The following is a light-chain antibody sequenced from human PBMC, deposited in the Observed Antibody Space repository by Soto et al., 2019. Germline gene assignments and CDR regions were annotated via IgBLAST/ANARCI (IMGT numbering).Light chain of an antibody. CDR1: QSVSSY. J-gene: IGKJ4*01. CDR3: QQRSNWPPVT. CDR2: DAS. Sequence: EIVLTQSPATLSLSPGERATLSCRASQSVSSYLAWYQQKPGQAPRLLIYDASNRATGIPARFSGSGSGTDFTLTISSLEPEDFAIYYCQQRSNWPPVTFGGGNKVEMK. V-gene: IGKV3-11*01.